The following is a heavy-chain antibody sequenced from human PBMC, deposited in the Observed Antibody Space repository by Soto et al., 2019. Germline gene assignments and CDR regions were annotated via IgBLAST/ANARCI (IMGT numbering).Heavy chain of an antibody. CDR3: AAELGFGKLSVV. CDR1: GDTFKKCV. J-gene: IGHJ6*02. CDR2: IIPLFGRT. D-gene: IGHD7-27*01. Sequence: QVQVVQSGVEVRRPGSSVKVSCKASGDTFKKCVVSGWRQAPGQGLEWVGGIIPLFGRTDFAQRFQGRHTMTTEQSKMTAYRELSRLRSEDTATYYCAAELGFGKLSVVWGQGTTVIVSS. V-gene: IGHV1-69*01.